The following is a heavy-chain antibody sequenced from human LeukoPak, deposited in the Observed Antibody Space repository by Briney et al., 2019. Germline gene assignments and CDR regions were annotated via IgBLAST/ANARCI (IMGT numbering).Heavy chain of an antibody. CDR2: INSDGSST. Sequence: GGSLRLSCAASGFTFSSYWMHWVRQAPGKGLVWVSRINSDGSSTSYADSVKGRFTISRDNAKHTLYLQMNSLRAEDTAVYYCARKKATDYYYYYYGMDVWGQGTTVTVSS. CDR1: GFTFSSYW. CDR3: ARKKATDYYYYYYGMDV. V-gene: IGHV3-74*01. D-gene: IGHD5-24*01. J-gene: IGHJ6*02.